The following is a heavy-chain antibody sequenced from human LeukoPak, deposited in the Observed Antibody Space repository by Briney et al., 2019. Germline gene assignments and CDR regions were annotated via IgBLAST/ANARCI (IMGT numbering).Heavy chain of an antibody. CDR1: GYTFTSYA. J-gene: IGHJ6*03. CDR2: IIPIFGTA. Sequence: SVKVSCKASGYTFTSYAISWVRQAPGQGLEWMGGIIPIFGTANYAQKFQGRVTITADESTSTAYMELSGLRSEDTAVYYCARDTPGVVPAPNYYYMDVWGKGTTVTVSS. V-gene: IGHV1-69*13. CDR3: ARDTPGVVPAPNYYYMDV. D-gene: IGHD2-2*01.